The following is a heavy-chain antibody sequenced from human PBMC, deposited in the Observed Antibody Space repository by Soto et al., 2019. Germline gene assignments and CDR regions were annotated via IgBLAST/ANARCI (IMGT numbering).Heavy chain of an antibody. CDR2: IYWDDDK. V-gene: IGHV2-5*02. D-gene: IGHD6-19*01. CDR3: AHIVVAGLGYYFDY. Sequence: QITLKESGPTLVKPTQTLTLTCTFSGFSLSSTRMAVGWFRQPPGKALEWLALIYWDDDKRYSPFLKSRLTITKDTYENQVVLTMSNMDPVDTARYYCAHIVVAGLGYYFDYWGQGTLVTVSS. CDR1: GFSLSSTRMA. J-gene: IGHJ4*02.